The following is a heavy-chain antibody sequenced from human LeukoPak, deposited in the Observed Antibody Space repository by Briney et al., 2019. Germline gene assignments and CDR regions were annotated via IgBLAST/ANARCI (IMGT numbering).Heavy chain of an antibody. J-gene: IGHJ4*02. D-gene: IGHD3-10*01. CDR2: INPIGGAT. V-gene: IGHV1-46*01. CDR3: ARPRSMIRDLFDY. CDR1: GYTFTSYY. Sequence: ASVKVSCKASGYTFTSYYMHWVRQAPGQGLEWMGIINPIGGATTYARKFQGRVTMTRDTSTSTVYMDLSSLGSEDTAVYYCARPRSMIRDLFDYWGQGTLVTV.